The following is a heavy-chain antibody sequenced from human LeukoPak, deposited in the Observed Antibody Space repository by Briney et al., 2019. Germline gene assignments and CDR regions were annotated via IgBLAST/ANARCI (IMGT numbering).Heavy chain of an antibody. CDR1: GGSISSYY. J-gene: IGHJ3*02. CDR2: IYYSGST. CDR3: ARAPSDYDFWSGLDYAFDI. V-gene: IGHV4-59*01. Sequence: PSETLSLTCTVSGGSISSYYWSWIGQPPGKGLEWIGYIYYSGSTNYNPSLKSRVTISVDTSKNQFSLKLSSVTAADTAVYYCARAPSDYDFWSGLDYAFDIWGQGTMVTVSS. D-gene: IGHD3-3*01.